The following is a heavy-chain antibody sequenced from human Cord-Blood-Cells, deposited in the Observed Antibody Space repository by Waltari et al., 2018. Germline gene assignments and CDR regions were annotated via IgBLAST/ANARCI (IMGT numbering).Heavy chain of an antibody. CDR3: ATLFLRYSSSWVDY. J-gene: IGHJ4*02. Sequence: QVQLVQSGAEVHKPGASVKVACKVSGYTLTDLSIHWVRPAPGKGLEWMGGFDPEDGETIYAQKFQGRVTMTEDTSTDTAYMELSSLRSEDTAVYYCATLFLRYSSSWVDYWGQGTLVTVSS. D-gene: IGHD6-13*01. CDR1: GYTLTDLS. CDR2: FDPEDGET. V-gene: IGHV1-24*01.